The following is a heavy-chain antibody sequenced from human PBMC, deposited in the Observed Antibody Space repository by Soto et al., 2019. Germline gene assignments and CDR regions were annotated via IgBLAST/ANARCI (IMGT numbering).Heavy chain of an antibody. V-gene: IGHV2-5*02. CDR2: IYWDDDK. D-gene: IGHD2-21*02. Sequence: QITLKESGPTLVKPTQTLTLTCTFSGFSLSTIGVGVGWIRQPPGKALEWLALIYWDDDKRYSPSLKSRLTVTKDTSKNQVVLTMTNMDPVDTATYYCVQSRCGGDCLHSYSSPSYYGLDVWGQGTTVTVSS. CDR1: GFSLSTIGVG. J-gene: IGHJ6*02. CDR3: VQSRCGGDCLHSYSSPSYYGLDV.